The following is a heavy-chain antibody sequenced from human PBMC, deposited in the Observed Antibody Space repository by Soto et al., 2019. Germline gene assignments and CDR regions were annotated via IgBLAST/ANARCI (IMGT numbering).Heavy chain of an antibody. V-gene: IGHV3-74*01. CDR3: ATFITMVPSQAFDI. CDR1: GFTFSSYW. Sequence: VQLVESGGGLVQPGGSLRLSCAASGFTFSSYWMHWVRQTPGKGLVWVSRINSDGSTTTYADSVKGRFTISRDNAKNTLYLQMKSLRAEDAAVYYCATFITMVPSQAFDIWGQGTMVSVSS. D-gene: IGHD3-10*01. J-gene: IGHJ3*02. CDR2: INSDGSTT.